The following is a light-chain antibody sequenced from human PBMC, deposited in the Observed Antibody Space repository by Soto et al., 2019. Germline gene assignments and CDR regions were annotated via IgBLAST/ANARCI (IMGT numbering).Light chain of an antibody. Sequence: DIQMTQSPSSLSASVGDRVTITCRTSQSITNFLNWYQQKSGKAPKFRIFAGKTLLSGVPSRCSGGGSGTEFTLTITGFQREDSATYYCQQSYSDPYTLGQGTKREV. V-gene: IGKV1-39*01. CDR1: QSITNF. CDR3: QQSYSDPYT. J-gene: IGKJ2*01. CDR2: AGK.